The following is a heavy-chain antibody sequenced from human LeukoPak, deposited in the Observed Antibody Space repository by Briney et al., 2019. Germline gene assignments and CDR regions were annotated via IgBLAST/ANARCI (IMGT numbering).Heavy chain of an antibody. CDR3: ARGDAYYDILTGYYPFGPFDY. V-gene: IGHV4-38-2*02. J-gene: IGHJ4*02. Sequence: SETLSLTCTVSGYSISSGYYWGWIRQSPGKGLEWIGSIYHSGSTYYNPSLKSRVTISVDTSKNQFSLKLSSVTAADTAVYYCARGDAYYDILTGYYPFGPFDYWGQGTLVTVSS. CDR2: IYHSGST. D-gene: IGHD3-9*01. CDR1: GYSISSGYY.